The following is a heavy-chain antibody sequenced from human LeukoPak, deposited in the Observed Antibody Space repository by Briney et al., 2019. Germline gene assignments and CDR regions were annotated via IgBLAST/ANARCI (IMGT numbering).Heavy chain of an antibody. CDR2: IDPRDSYT. V-gene: IGHV5-10-1*01. CDR1: GYSFTSYW. CDR3: ARAFGTTWHFDY. J-gene: IGHJ4*02. Sequence: GESLRISCKGSGYSFTSYWISWVRQMPGKGLEWMGNIDPRDSYTNYSPSFQGHVTISADKSISTAYLQWSSLKASDTAVYYCARAFGTTWHFDYWGQGTLVTVSS. D-gene: IGHD3-16*01.